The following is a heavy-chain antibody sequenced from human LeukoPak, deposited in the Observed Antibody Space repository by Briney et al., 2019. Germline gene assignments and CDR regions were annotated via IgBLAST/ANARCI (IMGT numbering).Heavy chain of an antibody. CDR2: ISAYNGNT. CDR1: GYTFTSYG. V-gene: IGHV1-18*01. CDR3: ARSPRLDYYYYYYMDV. D-gene: IGHD2-21*01. Sequence: ASVKVSCKASGYTFTSYGISWVRQAPGQGLEWMGWISAYNGNTNYAQKLQGRVTMTTDTFTSTAYMELRSLRSDDTAVYYCARSPRLDYYYYYYMDVWGKGTTVTVSS. J-gene: IGHJ6*03.